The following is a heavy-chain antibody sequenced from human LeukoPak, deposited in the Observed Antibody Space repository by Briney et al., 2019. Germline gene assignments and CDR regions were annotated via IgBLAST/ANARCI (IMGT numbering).Heavy chain of an antibody. Sequence: PGGSLRLSGAVFGLRFSNHWMTWVRQAPGKGLEWVANINQNGSDTYFVDSVKGRFTVSRDNARNSLYLQMNSLRVEDTAVYYCATSGYSAYGIDNWGQGTLVAVSS. D-gene: IGHD5-12*01. J-gene: IGHJ4*02. CDR2: INQNGSDT. V-gene: IGHV3-7*03. CDR1: GLRFSNHW. CDR3: ATSGYSAYGIDN.